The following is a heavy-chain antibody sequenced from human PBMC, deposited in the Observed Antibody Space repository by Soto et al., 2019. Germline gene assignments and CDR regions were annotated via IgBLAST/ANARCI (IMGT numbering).Heavy chain of an antibody. CDR1: GGSISSSSYY. V-gene: IGHV4-39*01. D-gene: IGHD3-3*01. J-gene: IGHJ6*02. CDR3: ARLPGYDFWSGYYDYYYGVDV. CDR2: IYYSGST. Sequence: PSETLSLTCTVSGGSISSSSYYWGWIRQPPGKGLEWIGSIYYSGSTYYNPSLKSRVTISVDTSKNQFSLKLSSVTAADTAVYYCARLPGYDFWSGYYDYYYGVDVWGQGTTVTVSS.